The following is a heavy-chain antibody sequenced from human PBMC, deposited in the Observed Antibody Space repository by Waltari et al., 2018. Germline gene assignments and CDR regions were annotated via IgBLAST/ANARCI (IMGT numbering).Heavy chain of an antibody. CDR1: GGSLRAYY. D-gene: IGHD3-3*01. CDR3: ARGGRFLEWLLSPYWYFDL. J-gene: IGHJ2*01. CDR2: INHSGST. V-gene: IGHV4-59*12. Sequence: QVRLQESGPGLVKPSETLSLTCTVSGGSLRAYYFPWIRQFPGKGLEWIGEINHSGSTNYNPSLKSRVTISVDTSKNQFSLKLSSVTAADTAVYYCARGGRFLEWLLSPYWYFDLWGRGTLVTVSS.